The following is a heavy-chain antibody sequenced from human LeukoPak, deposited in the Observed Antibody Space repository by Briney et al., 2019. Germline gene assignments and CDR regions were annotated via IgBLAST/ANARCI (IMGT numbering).Heavy chain of an antibody. D-gene: IGHD1-26*01. Sequence: PGGSLRLSCAASGFTFSSYAMSGVRQAPGKGREWVSAISGSGGSTYYADSVKGRFTISRDNSKNTLYLQMNSLRAEDTAVYYCAKDLGIVGATTVCDYFDYWGQGTLVTVSS. CDR3: AKDLGIVGATTVCDYFDY. CDR1: GFTFSSYA. V-gene: IGHV3-23*01. CDR2: ISGSGGST. J-gene: IGHJ4*02.